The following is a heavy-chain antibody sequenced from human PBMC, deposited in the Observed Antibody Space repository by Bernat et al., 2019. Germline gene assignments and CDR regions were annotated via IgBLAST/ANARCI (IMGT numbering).Heavy chain of an antibody. CDR1: GDSISSSY. D-gene: IGHD6-19*01. CDR2: SSYSGGT. CDR3: ARHAYTSGWYLGY. J-gene: IGHJ4*02. Sequence: QVQLQASGPGLVKPSEALSLTCTVSGDSISSSYWSWIRQPPGKALEWIGYSSYSGGTNYNPSLNSRVSMSLDTSKNQFSVKLSSVTAADTAVYYCARHAYTSGWYLGYWGQGTLVTVSS. V-gene: IGHV4-59*08.